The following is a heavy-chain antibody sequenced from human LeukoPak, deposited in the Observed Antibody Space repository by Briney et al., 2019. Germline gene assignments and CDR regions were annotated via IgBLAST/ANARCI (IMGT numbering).Heavy chain of an antibody. D-gene: IGHD3-22*01. V-gene: IGHV3-30-3*01. CDR3: ARETVKHYYDTTGYYPRSGYFDY. CDR1: GFTFSSYP. CDR2: ISYDGSKK. Sequence: PGGSLRLSCAASGFTFSSYPMHWVRQAPGKGLEWVAFISYDGSKKSYADSVKGRFTISRDNSKKTLYLQMNTLRAEDTAVYYCARETVKHYYDTTGYYPRSGYFDYWGQGTLVTVSS. J-gene: IGHJ4*02.